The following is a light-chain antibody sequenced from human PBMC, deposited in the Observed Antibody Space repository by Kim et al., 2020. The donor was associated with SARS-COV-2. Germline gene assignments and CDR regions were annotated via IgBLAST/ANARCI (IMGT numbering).Light chain of an antibody. J-gene: IGLJ3*02. CDR1: SLRSYY. CDR3: NSRESGVNHVV. V-gene: IGLV3-19*01. Sequence: LGQAVRITCQGDSLRSYYASWYQQTPGQAPVLVIYEKNNRPSGIPDRFSGSSSGNTASLTITGAQAEDEADYYCNSRESGVNHVVFGGGTQLTVL. CDR2: EKN.